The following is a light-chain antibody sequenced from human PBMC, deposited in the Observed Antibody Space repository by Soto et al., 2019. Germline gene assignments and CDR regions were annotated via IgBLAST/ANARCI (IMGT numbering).Light chain of an antibody. CDR3: QQRGGWPLT. CDR2: DAS. Sequence: EIVLTQSPATLSLSPGERAALSCRASQGVGRFLAWYQQKPGQAPRLRIYDASNRATGIPARFSGSGSGTDFTLAINNLEPEDFAVYYCQQRGGWPLTFGGGTKVEIK. J-gene: IGKJ4*01. V-gene: IGKV3-11*01. CDR1: QGVGRF.